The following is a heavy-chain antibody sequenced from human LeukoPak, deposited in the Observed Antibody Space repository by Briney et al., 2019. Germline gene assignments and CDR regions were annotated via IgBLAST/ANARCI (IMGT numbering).Heavy chain of an antibody. D-gene: IGHD3-9*01. J-gene: IGHJ6*02. Sequence: PSETLSLTCTVSGGSISSSSYYWGWIRQPPGKGLEWIGSIYYSGSTYYNPSLKSRVTISVDTSKNQFSLKLSSVTAADTAVYYCARLSSYDILTGYRGPYYYYGMDVWGQGTTVTVSS. CDR2: IYYSGST. CDR3: ARLSSYDILTGYRGPYYYYGMDV. CDR1: GGSISSSSYY. V-gene: IGHV4-39*07.